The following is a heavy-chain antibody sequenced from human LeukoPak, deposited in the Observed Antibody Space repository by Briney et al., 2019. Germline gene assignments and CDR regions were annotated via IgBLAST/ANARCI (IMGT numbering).Heavy chain of an antibody. V-gene: IGHV1-8*01. CDR3: ARAGYCSGGSCYTGVDY. CDR2: MNPNSGNT. J-gene: IGHJ4*02. D-gene: IGHD2-15*01. Sequence: ASVKVSCKASGYTFTSYDINWVRQATGQGLEWMGWMNPNSGNTGYAQKFQGRVTTTRNTSISTAYMELSSLRSEDTAVYYCARAGYCSGGSCYTGVDYWGQGTLVTVSS. CDR1: GYTFTSYD.